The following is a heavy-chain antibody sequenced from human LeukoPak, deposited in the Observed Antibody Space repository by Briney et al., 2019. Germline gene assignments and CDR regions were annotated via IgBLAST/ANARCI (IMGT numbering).Heavy chain of an antibody. V-gene: IGHV3-53*01. CDR2: IYGGGGT. D-gene: IGHD3-10*01. CDR1: GFTFGDYA. J-gene: IGHJ4*02. Sequence: GGSLRLSCTASGFTFGDYAMGWFRQAPGKGPEWVSVIYGGGGTYYADSVKGRFTISRDNSKNTLYLQMNSLRAEDTAVYYCAGRRGFDYWGQGTLVTVSS. CDR3: AGRRGFDY.